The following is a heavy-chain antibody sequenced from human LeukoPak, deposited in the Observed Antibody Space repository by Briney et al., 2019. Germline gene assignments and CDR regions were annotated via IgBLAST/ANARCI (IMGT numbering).Heavy chain of an antibody. Sequence: ASVKVSCKASGYTFTSYYMHLVRQAPGQGLEWMGIINPSGGSTSYAQKFQGRVTMTRDTSTSTVYMELSSLRSEDTAVYYCAREYYYDSSGYPIDYWGQGTLVTVSS. V-gene: IGHV1-46*01. CDR1: GYTFTSYY. CDR3: AREYYYDSSGYPIDY. J-gene: IGHJ4*02. CDR2: INPSGGST. D-gene: IGHD3-22*01.